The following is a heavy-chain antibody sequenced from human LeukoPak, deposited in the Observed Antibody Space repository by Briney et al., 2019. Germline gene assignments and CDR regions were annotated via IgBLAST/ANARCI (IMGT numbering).Heavy chain of an antibody. D-gene: IGHD6-19*01. CDR2: IYSGGST. CDR3: ARASDSGWYSWYFQH. Sequence: GGSLRLSCAASGFTVSSNYMSWVRQAPGKGLEWVSVIYSGGSTYYADSVKGRFTISRDNSKNTLYLQMNSLRAEDTAVYYCARASDSGWYSWYFQHWGQGTLVTVSS. CDR1: GFTVSSNY. V-gene: IGHV3-66*01. J-gene: IGHJ1*01.